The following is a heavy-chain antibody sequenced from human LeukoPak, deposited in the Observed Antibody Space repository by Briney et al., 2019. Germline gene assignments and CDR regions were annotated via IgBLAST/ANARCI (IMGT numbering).Heavy chain of an antibody. V-gene: IGHV3-48*04. D-gene: IGHD6-13*01. Sequence: PGGSLRLSCAASGFTFSSYSMNWVRQAPGKGLEWVSYISAISSSSTYYADSVKGRFTISRDNAKNSLYLQMNSLRAEDTAVYYCARAAAGPSYYYYMDVWGKGTTVTVSS. CDR1: GFTFSSYS. J-gene: IGHJ6*03. CDR2: ISAISSSST. CDR3: ARAAAGPSYYYYMDV.